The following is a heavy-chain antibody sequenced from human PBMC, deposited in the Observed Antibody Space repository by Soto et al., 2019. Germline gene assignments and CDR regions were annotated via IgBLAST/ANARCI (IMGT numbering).Heavy chain of an antibody. Sequence: PSETLSLTCAVYGGSFSGYYWSWIRQPPGKGLEWIGEINHSGSTNYNPSLKSRVTISLDPSKSQFSLTMTSVTDADTAVYSCARGIQEGFDPWGQGTLVTVSS. CDR2: INHSGST. CDR3: ARGIQEGFDP. D-gene: IGHD5-18*01. J-gene: IGHJ5*02. V-gene: IGHV4-34*01. CDR1: GGSFSGYY.